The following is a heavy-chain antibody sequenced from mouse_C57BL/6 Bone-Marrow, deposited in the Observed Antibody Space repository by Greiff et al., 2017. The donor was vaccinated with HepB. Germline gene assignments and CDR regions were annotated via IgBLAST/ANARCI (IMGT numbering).Heavy chain of an antibody. CDR3: ARRSLGYYAMDY. D-gene: IGHD2-10*02. CDR2: ILPGSGST. CDR1: GYTFTGYW. J-gene: IGHJ4*01. Sequence: QVTLKVSGAELMKPGASVKLSCKATGYTFTGYWIEWVKQRPGHGLEWIGEILPGSGSTNYNEKFKGKATFTADTSSNTAYMQLSSLTTEDSAIYYCARRSLGYYAMDYWGQGTSVTVSS. V-gene: IGHV1-9*01.